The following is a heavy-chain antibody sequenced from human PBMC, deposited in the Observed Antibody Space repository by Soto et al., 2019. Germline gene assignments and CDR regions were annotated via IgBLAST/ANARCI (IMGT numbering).Heavy chain of an antibody. J-gene: IGHJ3*01. V-gene: IGHV3-66*01. Sequence: GGSLRLSCAASGFTVSSYYMSWVRQAPGKGLEWVSVIYSAGSADFADSVKGRFTISRDNAKNTLYLQMNSLRAEDTAVYYCVRGDKGGFDLWGQGTTVTVSS. CDR1: GFTVSSYY. CDR3: VRGDKGGFDL. D-gene: IGHD2-21*02. CDR2: IYSAGSA.